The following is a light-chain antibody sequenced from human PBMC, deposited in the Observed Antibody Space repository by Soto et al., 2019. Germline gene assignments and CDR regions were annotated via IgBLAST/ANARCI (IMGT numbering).Light chain of an antibody. J-gene: IGLJ1*01. CDR2: EVT. CDR3: SSFTTSNTYV. V-gene: IGLV2-18*02. Sequence: QSVLTQPPSVSGSPGQSVTISCTGTSSDVGGYDRVSWYQQPPGTAPKLMIYEVTYRPSGVPDRFSGSKSGNTASLTISGLQAEDEADYYCSSFTTSNTYVFGTGTKLTVL. CDR1: SSDVGGYDR.